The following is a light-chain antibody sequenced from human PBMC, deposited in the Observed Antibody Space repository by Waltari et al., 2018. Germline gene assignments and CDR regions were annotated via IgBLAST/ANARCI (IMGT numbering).Light chain of an antibody. Sequence: QSALTQPPSASGSPGQSVTISCSGTSGDVGGYNYVSWYQQHPGKAPKLLIYEVTKRPAGVPDRVSGSKSGSTASRTVSGLQAEDEADYYCSSYAGSNNLGVFGTGTKVTVL. CDR3: SSYAGSNNLGV. V-gene: IGLV2-8*01. CDR1: SGDVGGYNY. CDR2: EVT. J-gene: IGLJ1*01.